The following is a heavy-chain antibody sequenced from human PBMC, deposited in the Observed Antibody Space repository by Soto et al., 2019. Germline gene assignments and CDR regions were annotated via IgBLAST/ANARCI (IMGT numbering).Heavy chain of an antibody. CDR1: GYSFTSYW. CDR3: ARKLSGYDYYYYYGMDV. CDR2: IDPSDSYT. D-gene: IGHD5-12*01. V-gene: IGHV5-10-1*01. J-gene: IGHJ6*02. Sequence: PGESLKISCKGSGYSFTSYWISWVRQMPGKGLEWMGRIDPSDSYTNYSPSFQGHVTISADKSISTAYLQWSSLKASDTAMYYCARKLSGYDYYYYYGMDVWGQGTTVTVSS.